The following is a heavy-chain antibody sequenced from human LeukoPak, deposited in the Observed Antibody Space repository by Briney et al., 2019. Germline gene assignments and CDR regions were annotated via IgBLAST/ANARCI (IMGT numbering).Heavy chain of an antibody. CDR2: ISYDGSNK. CDR3: AKGPYYYDSSGYSADY. V-gene: IGHV3-30*18. J-gene: IGHJ4*02. Sequence: GGSLRLSCAASGFIFSDFWMTWVRQAPGKGLEWVALISYDGSNKNYGDSVKGRFTISRDNSKNTLYLQMNSLRAEDTAVYYCAKGPYYYDSSGYSADYWGQGTLVTVSS. CDR1: GFIFSDFW. D-gene: IGHD3-22*01.